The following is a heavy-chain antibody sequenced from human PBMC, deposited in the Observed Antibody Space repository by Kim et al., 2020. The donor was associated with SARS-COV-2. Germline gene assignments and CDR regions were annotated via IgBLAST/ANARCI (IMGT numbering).Heavy chain of an antibody. J-gene: IGHJ6*02. CDR1: GFTFSDYW. CDR2: IKADGSEK. V-gene: IGHV3-7*03. CDR3: TITMVRGPLNFYYYGMDV. D-gene: IGHD3-10*01. Sequence: GGSLRLSCAASGFTFSDYWMSWVRQTPGKGLEWVAEIKADGSEKYYVDSVKGRFTISRDNAKNTLYLQMNSLRAEDTAVYYCTITMVRGPLNFYYYGMDVWGHGTTVTVSS.